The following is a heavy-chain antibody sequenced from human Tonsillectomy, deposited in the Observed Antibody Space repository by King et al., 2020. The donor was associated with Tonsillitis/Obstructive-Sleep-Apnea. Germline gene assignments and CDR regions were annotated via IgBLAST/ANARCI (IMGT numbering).Heavy chain of an antibody. D-gene: IGHD1-1*01. Sequence: VQLQESGPGLVKPSETLSLTCTVSGGSISSYYWSWIRQPPGKGLEWIGYIYYSGSTNYNPSLKSRVTISVDTSKNQFSLKLSSVTAADTAVYYCARMEFRAGNALEFWGQGTMVTVSS. CDR1: GGSISSYY. V-gene: IGHV4-59*01. CDR2: IYYSGST. CDR3: ARMEFRAGNALEF. J-gene: IGHJ3*01.